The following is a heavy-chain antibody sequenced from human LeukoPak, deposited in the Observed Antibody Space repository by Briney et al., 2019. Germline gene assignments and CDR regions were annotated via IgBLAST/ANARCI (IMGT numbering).Heavy chain of an antibody. J-gene: IGHJ4*02. CDR1: GFTFSSYA. CDR2: ISGSGGST. Sequence: GGSLRLSCAASGFTFSSYAMHWVRQAPGKGLEWVSAISGSGGSTYYADSVKGRFTISRDNSKNTLYLQMNSLRAEDTALYYCAKDNSYGFTHFDYWGQGTLVTVSS. CDR3: AKDNSYGFTHFDY. V-gene: IGHV3-23*01. D-gene: IGHD5-18*01.